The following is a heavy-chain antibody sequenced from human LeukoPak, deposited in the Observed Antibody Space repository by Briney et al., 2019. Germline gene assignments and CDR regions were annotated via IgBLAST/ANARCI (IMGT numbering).Heavy chain of an antibody. J-gene: IGHJ3*01. Sequence: PGGSLRLSCAASGFTFSSYSMNWVRQAPGKGLEWVSSISGNGNYMYYADSVKGRFTISRDNAKNSLYLQMNSLRAEDTAVYYCASRITMVRGVSFLDAFDFWGQGTLVTVSS. V-gene: IGHV3-21*01. CDR3: ASRITMVRGVSFLDAFDF. D-gene: IGHD3-10*01. CDR2: ISGNGNYM. CDR1: GFTFSSYS.